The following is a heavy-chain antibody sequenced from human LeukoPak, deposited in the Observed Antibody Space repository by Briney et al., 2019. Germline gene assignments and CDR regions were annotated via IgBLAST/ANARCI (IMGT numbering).Heavy chain of an antibody. CDR2: FSSNGCST. Sequence: PGGSLRLSCAASGFTFSTYAMHWVRQAPGKGLEYVSAFSSNGCSTYYANSVKGRFSISRDNSKNTLYLQLGSLRAEDMAVYYCARSVVVAANIDYWGQGTLVTVSS. CDR3: ARSVVVAANIDY. D-gene: IGHD2-15*01. V-gene: IGHV3-64*01. CDR1: GFTFSTYA. J-gene: IGHJ4*02.